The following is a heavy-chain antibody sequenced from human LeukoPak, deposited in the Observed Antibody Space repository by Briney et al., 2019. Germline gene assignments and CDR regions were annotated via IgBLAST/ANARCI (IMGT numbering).Heavy chain of an antibody. V-gene: IGHV6-1*01. CDR1: GDSVSSDSAA. CDR2: TYYRSQWFI. CDR3: ARGGGYYDTGSFSFVDN. Sequence: SQTPSLTCAISGDSVSSDSAAWNWIRQSPSRGLEWLGRTYYRSQWFIDYAVSVKTRITIKSDTSRNQFSLELNSVTPEDTGVYYCARGGGYYDTGSFSFVDNWGQGTLVTVSS. D-gene: IGHD3-22*01. J-gene: IGHJ4*02.